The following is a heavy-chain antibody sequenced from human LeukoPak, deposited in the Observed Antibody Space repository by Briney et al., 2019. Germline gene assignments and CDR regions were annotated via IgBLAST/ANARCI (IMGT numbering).Heavy chain of an antibody. CDR3: ARGRWLVDDAFDI. CDR1: GGTFSSYT. V-gene: IGHV1-69*02. J-gene: IGHJ3*02. D-gene: IGHD6-19*01. Sequence: SVKVSCKASGGTFSSYTISWVRQAPGQGLEWMGRIIPILGITNYAQKFQGRVTITADKSTSTAYMELSSLRSEDTAVYYCARGRWLVDDAFDIWGQGTMVTVSS. CDR2: IIPILGIT.